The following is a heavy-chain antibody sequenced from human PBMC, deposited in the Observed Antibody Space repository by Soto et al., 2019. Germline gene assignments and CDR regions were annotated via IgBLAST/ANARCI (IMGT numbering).Heavy chain of an antibody. CDR2: ISFEGNTQ. CDR1: GFTLSRYG. J-gene: IGHJ6*02. V-gene: IGHV3-30*05. CDR3: ARGAEHQLLSRDYFYGMDV. Sequence: GGSLRLSCAASGFTLSRYGMHWVRQAPGKGLEWVAVISFEGNTQYYADSVKGRFTISRDNSKDALSLQIHSLRPEDTAVYYCARGAEHQLLSRDYFYGMDVWGQGTTVTVSS. D-gene: IGHD1-1*01.